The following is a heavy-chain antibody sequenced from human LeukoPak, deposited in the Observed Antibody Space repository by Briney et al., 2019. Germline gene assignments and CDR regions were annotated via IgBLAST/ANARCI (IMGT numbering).Heavy chain of an antibody. V-gene: IGHV3-23*01. D-gene: IGHD2-2*01. CDR2: IGGRGGNT. J-gene: IGHJ4*02. CDR3: AKSPRKGIVVVPAAMGPEYFDY. CDR1: GFTFSSYA. Sequence: GGSLRLSCAASGFTFSSYAMIWVREAPGGGREWVSAIGGRGGNTYYADSVKGRFTISRDNSKNTLYLQMNSLRAEDTAVYYCAKSPRKGIVVVPAAMGPEYFDYWGQGTLVTVSS.